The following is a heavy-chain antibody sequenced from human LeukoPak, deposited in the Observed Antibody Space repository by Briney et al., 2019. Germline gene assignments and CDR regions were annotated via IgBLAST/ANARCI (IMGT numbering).Heavy chain of an antibody. V-gene: IGHV3-30*04. CDR2: ISYDGSNK. Sequence: GGSLRLSCAASGFTFSSYAMHWVRQAPGKGLEWVAVISYDGSNKYYADAVKGRFTTSRDNPKTTLYLQMNSLRAEETAVYYCARDIYDILTGYSIDYWGQGTLVTVSS. CDR3: ARDIYDILTGYSIDY. CDR1: GFTFSSYA. J-gene: IGHJ4*02. D-gene: IGHD3-9*01.